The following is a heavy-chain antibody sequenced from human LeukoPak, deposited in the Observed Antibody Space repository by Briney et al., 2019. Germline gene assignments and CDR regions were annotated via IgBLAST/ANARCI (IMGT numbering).Heavy chain of an antibody. CDR2: MFHSGST. J-gene: IGHJ4*02. CDR1: GYSISSGYY. Sequence: SETLSLTCAVSGYSISSGYYWGWIRQPPGKGLEWIGSMFHSGSTYYNPSLKSRVTISVDKSKNHFSLKLSSVTAADTAVYHCARSLSRGYSGFRVSPFDYWGQGTLVTVSS. CDR3: ARSLSRGYSGFRVSPFDY. D-gene: IGHD5-12*01. V-gene: IGHV4-38-2*01.